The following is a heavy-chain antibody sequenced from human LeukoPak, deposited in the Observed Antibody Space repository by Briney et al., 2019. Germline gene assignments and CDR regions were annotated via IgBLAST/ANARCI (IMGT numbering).Heavy chain of an antibody. CDR1: GFTVSSNY. CDR3: AKDLSEFLSTSCFDY. CDR2: ISGSGGST. J-gene: IGHJ4*02. V-gene: IGHV3-23*01. Sequence: PGGSLRLSCAASGFTVSSNYMSWVRQAPGKGLERVSAISGSGGSTYYADSVKGRFTISRDNSKNTLYLQMNSLRAEDTTVYYCAKDLSEFLSTSCFDYWGQGTLVTVSS. D-gene: IGHD2-2*01.